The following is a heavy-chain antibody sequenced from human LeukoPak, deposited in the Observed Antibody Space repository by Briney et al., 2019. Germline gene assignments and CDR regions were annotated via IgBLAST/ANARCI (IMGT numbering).Heavy chain of an antibody. J-gene: IGHJ6*02. CDR3: AKGTRITVFGVVSDYGMDV. Sequence: GGSLRLSCAASGFTFSSYGMHWVRQAPGKGLEWVAVISYDGSNKYYADSVKGRFTISRDNSKNTLYLQMNSLRAEDTAVYYCAKGTRITVFGVVSDYGMDVWGQGTTVTVSS. CDR1: GFTFSSYG. D-gene: IGHD3-3*01. CDR2: ISYDGSNK. V-gene: IGHV3-30*18.